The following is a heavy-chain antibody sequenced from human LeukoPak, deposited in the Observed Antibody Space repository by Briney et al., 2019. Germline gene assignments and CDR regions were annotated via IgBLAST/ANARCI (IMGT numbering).Heavy chain of an antibody. CDR3: ATQLLRGSTSCCLDY. D-gene: IGHD2-2*01. V-gene: IGHV1-2*02. CDR2: INPNSGGT. Sequence: GASVKVSCKASGYTFTGYYMHWVRQAPGQGLEWMGWINPNSGGTNYAQKFQGRVTMTRDTSISTAYMELSRLRSDDTAVYYCATQLLRGSTSCCLDYWGQGTLVTVSS. J-gene: IGHJ4*02. CDR1: GYTFTGYY.